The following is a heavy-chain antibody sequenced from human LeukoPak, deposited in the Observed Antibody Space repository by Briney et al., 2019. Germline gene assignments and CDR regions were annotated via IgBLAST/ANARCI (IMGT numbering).Heavy chain of an antibody. CDR3: ARGVRRGYCSGGSCRNKYYFDY. D-gene: IGHD2-15*01. CDR1: GGSFSGYY. V-gene: IGHV4-34*01. CDR2: INHSGST. J-gene: IGHJ4*02. Sequence: SETLSLTCAVYGGSFSGYYWSWIRQPPGKGLEWIGEINHSGSTNYNPSLKSRVTISVDTSKNQFSLKLSSETAADTAVYYCARGVRRGYCSGGSCRNKYYFDYWGQGTLVTVSS.